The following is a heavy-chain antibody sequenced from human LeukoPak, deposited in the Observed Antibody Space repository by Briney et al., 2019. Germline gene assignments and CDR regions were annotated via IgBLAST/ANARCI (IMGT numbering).Heavy chain of an antibody. D-gene: IGHD3-16*01. CDR3: ARETSQKGAHYMDV. CDR2: IYYSGST. CDR1: GGSIGSYY. Sequence: SETLSLTCTVSGGSIGSYYWSWIRQPPGKGLEWIGYIYYSGSTNYNPSLTSRVTISVDTSKNQFSLKLTSVTAADTAVYYCARETSQKGAHYMDVWGKGTTITISS. J-gene: IGHJ6*03. V-gene: IGHV4-59*01.